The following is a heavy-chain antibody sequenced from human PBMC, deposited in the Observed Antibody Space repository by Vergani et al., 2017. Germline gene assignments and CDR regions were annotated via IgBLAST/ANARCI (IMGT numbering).Heavy chain of an antibody. J-gene: IGHJ4*02. CDR2: IFPGDSNP. V-gene: IGHV5-51*01. CDR1: GYRFSDYW. CDR3: ARRAYSYDGFDF. D-gene: IGHD5-18*01. Sequence: EVQLLQSGAAVKKPGESLKISCKASGYRFSDYWIGWVRQMPGKGLEWMGIIFPGDSNPRYNPSIQGRVTISADKSISTAYLQWSSLKASDTAIYYCARRAYSYDGFDFWGQGPQVTVSS.